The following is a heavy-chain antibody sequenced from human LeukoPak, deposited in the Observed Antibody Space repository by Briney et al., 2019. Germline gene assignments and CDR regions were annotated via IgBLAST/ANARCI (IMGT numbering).Heavy chain of an antibody. CDR2: IWSDGSNR. CDR1: GFIFSHYG. J-gene: IGHJ4*01. CDR3: ARDAQRGFDYSNSLEY. D-gene: IGHD4-11*01. V-gene: IGHV3-33*01. Sequence: GGSLRLSCAASGFIFSHYGMHWVRQAPGKGLEWVAVIWSDGSNRFYAGSVKGRFTISRDNSQNTVFLQMNSLRVEDTAMYYCARDAQRGFDYSNSLEYWGHGTLVTVSS.